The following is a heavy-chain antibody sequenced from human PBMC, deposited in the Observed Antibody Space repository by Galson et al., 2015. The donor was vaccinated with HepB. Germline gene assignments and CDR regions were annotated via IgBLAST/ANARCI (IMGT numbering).Heavy chain of an antibody. D-gene: IGHD2-21*02. J-gene: IGHJ3*02. CDR1: GGSISSYY. CDR2: IYYSGST. Sequence: LSLTCTVSGGSISSYYWTWIRQPPGKGLEWIGYIYYSGSTNYNPSLKSRVTISVGTSKNQFSLKLSSVTAADTAVYYCARDRVTGDAFDIWGQGTMVTVSS. CDR3: ARDRVTGDAFDI. V-gene: IGHV4-59*01.